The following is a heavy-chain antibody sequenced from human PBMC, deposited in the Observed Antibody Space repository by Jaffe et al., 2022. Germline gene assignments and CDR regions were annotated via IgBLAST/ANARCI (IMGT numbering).Heavy chain of an antibody. CDR3: TREAEWEQQDY. J-gene: IGHJ4*02. Sequence: EVQLVESGGGLVQPGRSLRLSCTASGFTFGDYAMSWVRQAPGKGLEWVGFIRSKAYGGTTEYAASVKGRFTISRDDSKSIAYLQMNSLKTEDTAVYYCTREAEWEQQDYWGQGTLVTVSS. CDR2: IRSKAYGGTT. V-gene: IGHV3-49*04. CDR1: GFTFGDYA. D-gene: IGHD1-26*01.